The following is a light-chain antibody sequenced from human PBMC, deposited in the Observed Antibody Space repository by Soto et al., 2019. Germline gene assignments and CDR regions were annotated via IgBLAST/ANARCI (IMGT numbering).Light chain of an antibody. CDR1: QSVSSY. CDR2: DAS. V-gene: IGKV3-11*01. J-gene: IGKJ1*01. Sequence: EIVLTQSPATLSLSPGERATLSCRASQSVSSYFAWYQQKPGQAPRLLIYDASNRATGIPARFSGSGSGTDFTLTISSLEPEGFAVYYCQQRSNWLLTFGQGTKV. CDR3: QQRSNWLLT.